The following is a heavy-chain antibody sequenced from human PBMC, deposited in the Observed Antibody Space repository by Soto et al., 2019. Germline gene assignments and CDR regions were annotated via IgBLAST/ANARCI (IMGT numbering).Heavy chain of an antibody. CDR2: ISSSSSYI. CDR3: ARDKRYGDYDY. J-gene: IGHJ4*02. V-gene: IGHV3-21*01. D-gene: IGHD4-17*01. Sequence: PXGPLRLPCSASGCTFSSYSMNWVRQAPGKGLEWVSSISSSSSYIYYADSVKGRFTISRDNAKNSLYLQMNSLRAEDTAVYYCARDKRYGDYDYWGQGTLVTVSS. CDR1: GCTFSSYS.